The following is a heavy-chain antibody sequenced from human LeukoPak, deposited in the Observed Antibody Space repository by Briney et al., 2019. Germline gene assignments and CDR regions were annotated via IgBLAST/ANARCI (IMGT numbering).Heavy chain of an antibody. V-gene: IGHV4-59*08. CDR2: IYYGGST. CDR3: ARHDYGGSDY. Sequence: SETLSLTCTVSGGSISSYYWSWIRQPPGKGLEWIGYIYYGGSTNYNPSLKSRVTISVDTSKNQFSLKLSSVTAADTAVYYCARHDYGGSDYWGQGTLVTVSS. J-gene: IGHJ4*02. D-gene: IGHD4-23*01. CDR1: GGSISSYY.